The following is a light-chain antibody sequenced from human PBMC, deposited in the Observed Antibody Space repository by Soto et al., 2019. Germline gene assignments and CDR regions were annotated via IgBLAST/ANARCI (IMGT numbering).Light chain of an antibody. CDR1: SSDVGGYNY. Sequence: QSALTQPASVSGSPGQSITISCTGTSSDVGGYNYVSWYQQHPGKAPKLTIYEVSNRPSGVSNRFSGSKSGNTASLTISGLQAEDEAEYYCSSYTSSSTDVFGTGTKLTVL. CDR2: EVS. CDR3: SSYTSSSTDV. J-gene: IGLJ1*01. V-gene: IGLV2-14*01.